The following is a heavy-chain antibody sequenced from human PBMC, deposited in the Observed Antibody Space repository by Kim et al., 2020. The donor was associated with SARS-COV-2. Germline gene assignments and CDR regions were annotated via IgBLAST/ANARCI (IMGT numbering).Heavy chain of an antibody. D-gene: IGHD5-12*01. J-gene: IGHJ4*02. V-gene: IGHV4-31*02. CDR2: IKSSGST. CDR3: ARTVYSGFDGPFDY. Sequence: GKGLAWIGYIKSSGSTYYNPSLKSRVTISVDTTKNQFSLKLGSVTAADTAVYLCARTVYSGFDGPFDYWGQGTLVTVSS.